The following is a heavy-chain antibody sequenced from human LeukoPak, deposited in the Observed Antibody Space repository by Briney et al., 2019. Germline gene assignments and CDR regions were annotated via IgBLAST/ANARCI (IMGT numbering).Heavy chain of an antibody. D-gene: IGHD4-17*01. V-gene: IGHV4-31*03. CDR3: AREFYGDYVSFDP. J-gene: IGHJ5*02. Sequence: SETLSLTCTVSGGSISSGGYYWSWIRQHPGKGLEWIGYIYYSGSTYYNPSLKSRDTISVDTSKNQFSLKLSSVTAADTAVYYCAREFYGDYVSFDPWGQGTLVTVSS. CDR2: IYYSGST. CDR1: GGSISSGGYY.